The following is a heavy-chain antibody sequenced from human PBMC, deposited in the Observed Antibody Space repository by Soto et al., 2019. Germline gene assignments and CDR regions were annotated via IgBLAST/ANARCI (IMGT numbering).Heavy chain of an antibody. CDR3: AQVMNSGWYLAY. D-gene: IGHD6-19*01. CDR2: ISGSGRTT. Sequence: PGWSLRLSCEASGFTFSVYAMSWVRQAPGKGLEWVSAISGSGRTTYYADSVKRRFTISRDNSKNTMYMQVNSLRAEDTAIYYCAQVMNSGWYLAYWGQGTLVTVSS. J-gene: IGHJ4*02. CDR1: GFTFSVYA. V-gene: IGHV3-23*01.